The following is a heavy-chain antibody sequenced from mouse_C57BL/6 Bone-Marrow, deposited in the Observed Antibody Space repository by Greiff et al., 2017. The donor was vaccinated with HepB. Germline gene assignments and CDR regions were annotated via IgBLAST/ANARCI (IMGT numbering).Heavy chain of an antibody. D-gene: IGHD1-1*01. Sequence: EVKLVESGGDLVKPGGSLKLSCAASGFTFSSYGMSWVRQTPDKRLEWVATISSGGSYTYYPDSVKGRFTISRDNAKNTLYLQMSSLKSEDTAMYDCARHDYGGYFDVWGTGTTVTVSS. J-gene: IGHJ1*03. CDR2: ISSGGSYT. CDR1: GFTFSSYG. V-gene: IGHV5-6*02. CDR3: ARHDYGGYFDV.